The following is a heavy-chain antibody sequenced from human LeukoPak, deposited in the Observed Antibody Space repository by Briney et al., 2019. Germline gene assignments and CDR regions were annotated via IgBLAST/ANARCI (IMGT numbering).Heavy chain of an antibody. V-gene: IGHV1-18*01. CDR3: ARCGAAVTTHFSH. Sequence: ASVQVSCKASGYSFSIYGIAWARQAPGQGLEYLGWISASDGTTNYAQKVQDRVTMTTDTSTSTAYLELRSLRSEDTAVYYCARCGAAVTTHFSHWGQGTLVTVSS. D-gene: IGHD4-17*01. J-gene: IGHJ4*02. CDR2: ISASDGTT. CDR1: GYSFSIYG.